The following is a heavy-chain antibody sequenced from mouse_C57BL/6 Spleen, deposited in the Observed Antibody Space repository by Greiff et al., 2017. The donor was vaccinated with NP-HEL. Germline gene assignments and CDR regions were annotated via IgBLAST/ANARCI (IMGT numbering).Heavy chain of an antibody. CDR3: TAPTLTAQATFWFAY. J-gene: IGHJ3*01. CDR1: GFTFSNYW. Sequence: EVKLMESGGGLVQPGGSMKLSCVASGFTFSNYWMNWVLQSPEKGLEWVAQIRLKSDNYATHYAESVKGRFTISRDDSKSSVYLKMNNLRAEDTGIYYCTAPTLTAQATFWFAYWGQGTLVTVSA. V-gene: IGHV6-3*01. CDR2: IRLKSDNYAT. D-gene: IGHD3-2*02.